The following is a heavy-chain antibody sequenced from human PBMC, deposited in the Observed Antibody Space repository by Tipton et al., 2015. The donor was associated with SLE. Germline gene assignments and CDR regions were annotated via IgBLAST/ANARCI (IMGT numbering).Heavy chain of an antibody. CDR2: TSYDETVK. J-gene: IGHJ4*02. Sequence: SLRLSCAASGYPVPTFAMHWVRQAPGKGLEWVAVTSYDETVKYFADSVKGRFTISRDESKNTMYLQMNSLRAEDTAVYYCAKLGLGVVIDYWGQGTLVTVSS. V-gene: IGHV3-30*04. D-gene: IGHD3-3*01. CDR1: GYPVPTFA. CDR3: AKLGLGVVIDY.